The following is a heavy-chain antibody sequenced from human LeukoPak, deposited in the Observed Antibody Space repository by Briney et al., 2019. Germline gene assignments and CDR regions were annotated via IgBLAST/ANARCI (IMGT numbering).Heavy chain of an antibody. J-gene: IGHJ5*02. D-gene: IGHD6-13*01. CDR1: GGSISGYY. Sequence: PSETLSLTCTVSGGSISGYYWSWIRQPPGKGLEWIGYIYYSGSTNYNPSLKSRVTISVDTSKNQFSLKLSSVTAADTAVYYCAGGCSAGTPHNWFDPWGQGTLVTVSS. CDR3: AGGCSAGTPHNWFDP. CDR2: IYYSGST. V-gene: IGHV4-59*01.